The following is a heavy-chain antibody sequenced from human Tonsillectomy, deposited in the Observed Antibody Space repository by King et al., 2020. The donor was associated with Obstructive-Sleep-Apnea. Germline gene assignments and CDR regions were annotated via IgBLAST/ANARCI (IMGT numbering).Heavy chain of an antibody. Sequence: VQLQESGPGLVKPSETLSLTCTVSGGSVSSGSYYWSWIRQPPGKGLEWIGYIYYSGSTNYNPSLKIRVTISVDTSKNQFSLKLSSVTAADTAVYYCARDKNYEGFDPWGQGTLVTVSS. J-gene: IGHJ5*02. CDR2: IYYSGST. CDR1: GGSVSSGSYY. D-gene: IGHD1-7*01. V-gene: IGHV4-61*01. CDR3: ARDKNYEGFDP.